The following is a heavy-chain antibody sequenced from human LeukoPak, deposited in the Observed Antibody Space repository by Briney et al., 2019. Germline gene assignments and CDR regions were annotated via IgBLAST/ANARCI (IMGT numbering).Heavy chain of an antibody. V-gene: IGHV3-30*18. Sequence: GGSLRLSCAASGFTFSSYGMHWVRQAPGKGLEWMAVISYDGSNKYYADSVKGRFTISRDNSKNTLYLQMNSLRAEDTAVYYCAKGEYSGSYTLHYGMDVWGQGTTVTVSS. CDR1: GFTFSSYG. CDR3: AKGEYSGSYTLHYGMDV. CDR2: ISYDGSNK. J-gene: IGHJ6*02. D-gene: IGHD1-26*01.